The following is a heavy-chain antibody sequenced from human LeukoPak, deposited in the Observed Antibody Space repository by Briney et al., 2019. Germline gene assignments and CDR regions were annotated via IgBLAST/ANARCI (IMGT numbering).Heavy chain of an antibody. D-gene: IGHD5-18*01. CDR3: ASAAPISEYTYAYDY. J-gene: IGHJ4*02. CDR1: GFTVSSHY. V-gene: IGHV3-53*01. CDR2: IYSDGST. Sequence: GGSLRLSCAASGFTVSSHYMSWVRQAPGKGLEWVSVIYSDGSTYYADSVKGRFTIPRDTSKNTLYLQMNSLRAEDTAVYYCASAAPISEYTYAYDYWGQGTLVTVSS.